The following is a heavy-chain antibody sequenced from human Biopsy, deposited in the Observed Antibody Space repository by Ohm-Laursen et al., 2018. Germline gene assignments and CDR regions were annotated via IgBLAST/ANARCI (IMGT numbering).Heavy chain of an antibody. CDR3: ARVEDSTRHWYFDL. CDR1: GYTFIDYI. Sequence: ASVKVFCKASGYTFIDYILNWVRQAPGQGLEWMGWINTRRGDTNYAQKFQGRVTMTRDTSTTTVFMELTSLRSDDTAMYYCARVEDSTRHWYFDLWGRGTQVTVSS. D-gene: IGHD2-2*01. V-gene: IGHV1-18*01. J-gene: IGHJ2*01. CDR2: INTRRGDT.